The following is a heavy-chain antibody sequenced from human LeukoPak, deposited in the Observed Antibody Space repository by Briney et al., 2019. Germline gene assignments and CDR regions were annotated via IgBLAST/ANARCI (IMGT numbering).Heavy chain of an antibody. V-gene: IGHV1-8*01. J-gene: IGHJ4*02. CDR1: GYTFTSYD. Sequence: GASVKVSCKASGYTFTSYDINWVRQATGQGLEWMGWMNPNSGNTGYAQKFQGRATMTRNTSISTAYMELSSLRSEDTAVYYCARVSTYFGVVTDFDYWGQGTLVTVSS. CDR3: ARVSTYFGVVTDFDY. D-gene: IGHD3-3*01. CDR2: MNPNSGNT.